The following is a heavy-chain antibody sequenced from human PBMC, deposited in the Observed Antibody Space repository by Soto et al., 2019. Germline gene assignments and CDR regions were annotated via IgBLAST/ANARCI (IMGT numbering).Heavy chain of an antibody. CDR3: AKDGGSSTYYYYYGMDV. V-gene: IGHV3-30*18. CDR1: GFTFSSYG. Sequence: PGGSLRLSCAASGFTFSSYGMHWVRQAPGKGLEWVAVISYDGSNKYYADSVKGRFTISRDNSKNMLYLQMNSLRAEDTAVYYCAKDGGSSTYYYYYGMDVWGQGTTVTVSS. J-gene: IGHJ6*02. CDR2: ISYDGSNK. D-gene: IGHD6-6*01.